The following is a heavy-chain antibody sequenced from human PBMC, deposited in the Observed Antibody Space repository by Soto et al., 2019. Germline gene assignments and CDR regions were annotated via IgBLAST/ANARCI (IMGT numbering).Heavy chain of an antibody. CDR2: INHSGST. D-gene: IGHD6-13*01. CDR1: GGSFSGYY. V-gene: IGHV4-34*01. J-gene: IGHJ6*02. CDR3: ARAYTWGSSWSSRYYYGMDV. Sequence: SETLSLTCAVYGGSFSGYYWSWIRQPPGKGLEWIGEINHSGSTNYNPSLKSRVTISVDTSKNQFSLKLSSVTAADTAVYYCARAYTWGSSWSSRYYYGMDVWGQGTTVTVS.